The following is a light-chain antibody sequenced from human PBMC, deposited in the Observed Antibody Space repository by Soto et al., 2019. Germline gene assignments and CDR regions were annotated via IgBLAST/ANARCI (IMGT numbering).Light chain of an antibody. Sequence: DIQMTQSPSSVSASVGDRVTITCRASQDISSWLAWYQQKPGKAPKLLIYAASSLHSGVPPRFSGSESGTDFTLTISSLQPEDSANYYCQQANSFPLTFGGGTKVEIK. CDR3: QQANSFPLT. CDR1: QDISSW. CDR2: AAS. V-gene: IGKV1-12*01. J-gene: IGKJ4*01.